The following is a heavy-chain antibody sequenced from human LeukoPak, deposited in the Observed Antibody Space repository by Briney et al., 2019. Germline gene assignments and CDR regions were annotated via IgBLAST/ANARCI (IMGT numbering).Heavy chain of an antibody. CDR1: GFTFDDYA. D-gene: IGHD5-12*01. J-gene: IGHJ4*02. CDR3: AKGDIVAVFDY. Sequence: GGSLRLSCAASGFTFDDYAMHWVRQAPGKGLEWVSGISWNSGSIGYPDSVKGRFTISRDNAKNSLYLQMNSLRAEDTALYYCAKGDIVAVFDYWGQGTLVTVSS. CDR2: ISWNSGSI. V-gene: IGHV3-9*01.